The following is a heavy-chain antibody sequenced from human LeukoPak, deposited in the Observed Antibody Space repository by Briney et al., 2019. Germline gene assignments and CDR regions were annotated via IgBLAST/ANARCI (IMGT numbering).Heavy chain of an antibody. J-gene: IGHJ5*02. Sequence: PSETLSLTCTVSGGSISSSSYYWGWIRQPPGKGLEWIGSIYYSGTTYYNPSLKRRVTISVDTSKNQFSLNLNSVTAADTAVYYCARRGGADWFDPWGQGTLVTVSS. CDR1: GGSISSSSYY. CDR2: IYYSGTT. CDR3: ARRGGADWFDP. D-gene: IGHD3-10*01. V-gene: IGHV4-39*01.